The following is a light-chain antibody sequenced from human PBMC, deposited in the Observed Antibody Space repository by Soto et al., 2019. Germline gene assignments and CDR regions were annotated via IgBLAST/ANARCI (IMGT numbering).Light chain of an antibody. CDR3: QQYNSYPIT. J-gene: IGKJ5*01. CDR1: QSVSSSY. CDR2: GAS. Sequence: EIVLTQSPGTLSLSPGERATLSCRASQSVSSSYLAWYQQKPGQAPRLLIYGASTRATGIPDRFSGSGSGTEGTLTISSLQPDDFATYYCQQYNSYPITVGQGTRLEIK. V-gene: IGKV3-20*01.